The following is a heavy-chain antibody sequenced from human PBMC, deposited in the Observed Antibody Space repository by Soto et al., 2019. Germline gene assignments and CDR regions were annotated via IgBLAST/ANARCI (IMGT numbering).Heavy chain of an antibody. V-gene: IGHV1-58*01. D-gene: IGHD6-19*01. Sequence: GASVKVSCKASGFTFTSSAVQWVRQARGQRLEWIGWIVVGSGNTNYAQKFQERVTITRDMSTSTAYMEMSSLRSEDTAVYYCAATIAVAPYYYYGMDVWGQGTTVTVSS. CDR2: IVVGSGNT. J-gene: IGHJ6*02. CDR1: GFTFTSSA. CDR3: AATIAVAPYYYYGMDV.